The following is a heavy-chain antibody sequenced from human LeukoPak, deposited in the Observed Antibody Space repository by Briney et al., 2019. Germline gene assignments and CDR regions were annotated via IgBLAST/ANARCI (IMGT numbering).Heavy chain of an antibody. CDR2: ISGSGGST. V-gene: IGHV3-23*01. CDR3: AWRYYDILTGHYY. J-gene: IGHJ4*02. CDR1: GFTFSSYA. Sequence: GGSLRLSCAASGFTFSSYAMSWVRQAPGEGLEWVSAISGSGGSTYYADSVKGRFTISRDNSKNTLYLQMNSLRAEDTAVYYCAWRYYDILTGHYYWGQGTLVTVSS. D-gene: IGHD3-9*01.